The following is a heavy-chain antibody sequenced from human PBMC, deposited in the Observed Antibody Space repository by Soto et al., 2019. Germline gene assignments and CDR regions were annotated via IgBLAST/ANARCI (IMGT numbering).Heavy chain of an antibody. V-gene: IGHV1-18*01. CDR1: GYTFTNYG. D-gene: IGHD3-10*01. J-gene: IGHJ5*02. CDR3: ARGVGSGSYYNQYNWFDP. CDR2: ISAYNGNT. Sequence: ASVKVSCKASGYTFTNYGISWVRQAPGQGLEWMGWISAYNGNTKYEQKLQGRVTMTTDTSTSTAYMELRSLRSDDTAVYYCARGVGSGSYYNQYNWFDPWGQGTLVTVSS.